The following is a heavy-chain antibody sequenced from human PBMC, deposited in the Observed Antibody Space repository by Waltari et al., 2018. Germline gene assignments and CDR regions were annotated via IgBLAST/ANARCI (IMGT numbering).Heavy chain of an antibody. D-gene: IGHD3-3*01. J-gene: IGHJ6*03. CDR2: IYPGDSDT. Sequence: EVQLVQSGAEVKKPGESLKISCKGSGYSFTSYWIGWVRQMPGKGLEWMGIIYPGDSDTRYSPAFQGQVTISADKSISTAYLQWSSLKASDTAMYYCARQGTQGKNTIFGSYYMDVWGKGTTVTVSS. CDR3: ARQGTQGKNTIFGSYYMDV. CDR1: GYSFTSYW. V-gene: IGHV5-51*01.